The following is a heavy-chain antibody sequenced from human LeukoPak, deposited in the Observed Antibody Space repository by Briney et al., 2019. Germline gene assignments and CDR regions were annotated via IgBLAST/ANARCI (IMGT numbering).Heavy chain of an antibody. D-gene: IGHD3-10*01. CDR3: ARVRNPYYRSGSADY. Sequence: GASVKVSCKASGYTFTSYGISWVRQAPGQGLEWMGWISAYNGNTNYAQKLQGRVTMTTDTSTSTAYTELRSLRSDDTAVYYCARVRNPYYRSGSADYWGQGTLVTVSS. J-gene: IGHJ4*02. V-gene: IGHV1-18*01. CDR2: ISAYNGNT. CDR1: GYTFTSYG.